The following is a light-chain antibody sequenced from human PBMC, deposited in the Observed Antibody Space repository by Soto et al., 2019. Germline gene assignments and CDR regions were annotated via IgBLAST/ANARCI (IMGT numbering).Light chain of an antibody. CDR1: QSLLHSNGYNY. CDR3: MQAQQHPRT. J-gene: IGKJ4*01. Sequence: DIVMTQSPLSLPVTPGEPASISCRSSQSLLHSNGYNYLAGYLQKPGQSPQLLIYLDSNRASGASDRLIVSGSGTDNTLKISRVEAEDVAVYDWMQAQQHPRTFGGGTNVEIK. CDR2: LDS. V-gene: IGKV2-28*01.